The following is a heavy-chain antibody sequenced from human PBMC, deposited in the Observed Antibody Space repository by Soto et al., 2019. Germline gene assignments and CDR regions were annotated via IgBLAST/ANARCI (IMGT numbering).Heavy chain of an antibody. CDR3: ARHDGVVPAAPDPYYYYGMDV. CDR1: GGTFSSYA. V-gene: IGHV1-69*01. Sequence: QVQLVQSGAEVKKPGSSVKVSCKASGGTFSSYAISWVRQAPGQGLEWMGGIIPIFGTANYAQKFQGRVTITADESTSTAYMELSSLRSEDTAVYYCARHDGVVPAAPDPYYYYGMDVWGQGTTVTVSS. D-gene: IGHD2-2*01. J-gene: IGHJ6*02. CDR2: IIPIFGTA.